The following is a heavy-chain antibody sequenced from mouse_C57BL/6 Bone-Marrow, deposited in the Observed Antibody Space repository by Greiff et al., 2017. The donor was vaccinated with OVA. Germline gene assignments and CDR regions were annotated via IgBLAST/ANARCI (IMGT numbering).Heavy chain of an antibody. J-gene: IGHJ4*01. D-gene: IGHD2-3*01. V-gene: IGHV5-4*03. CDR2: ISDGGSYT. CDR1: GFTFSSYA. Sequence: EVNLVESGGGLVKPGGSLKLSCAASGFTFSSYAMSWVRQTPEKRLEWVATISDGGSYTYYPDNVKGRFTISRDNAKNNLYLQMSHLKSEDTAMYYCARAGWSYWGQGTSVTVSS. CDR3: ARAGWSY.